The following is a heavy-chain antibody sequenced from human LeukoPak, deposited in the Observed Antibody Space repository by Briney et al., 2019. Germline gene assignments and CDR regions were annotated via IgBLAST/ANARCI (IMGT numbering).Heavy chain of an antibody. D-gene: IGHD6-19*01. CDR2: ISGDGGIT. J-gene: IGHJ6*02. CDR1: EFTFSTYA. V-gene: IGHV3-23*01. Sequence: PGGSLRLSCAASEFTFSTYAMSWVRQAPGKGLEWVSGISGDGGITYYADSVRGRFTISRDNSKNTLYLQMNSLRAEDTAVYYCAKSSGPEGYYYYGMDVWGQGTTVTVSS. CDR3: AKSSGPEGYYYYGMDV.